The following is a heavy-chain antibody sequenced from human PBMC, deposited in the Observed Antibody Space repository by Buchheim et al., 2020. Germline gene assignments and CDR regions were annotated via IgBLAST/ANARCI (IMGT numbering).Heavy chain of an antibody. CDR3: AKDSPQGSGKHYYYGMDV. D-gene: IGHD3-10*01. CDR1: GFTFSSYG. CDR2: ISYDGSNK. J-gene: IGHJ6*02. V-gene: IGHV3-30*18. Sequence: QVQLVESGGGVVQPGRSLRLSCAASGFTFSSYGMHWVRQAPGKGLEWVAVISYDGSNKYYADSVKGRFTISSDNSKNTLYLQMNSRRAEDTAVYYGAKDSPQGSGKHYYYGMDVWGQGTT.